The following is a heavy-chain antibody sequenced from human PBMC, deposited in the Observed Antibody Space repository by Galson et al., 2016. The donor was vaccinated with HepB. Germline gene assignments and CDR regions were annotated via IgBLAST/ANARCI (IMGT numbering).Heavy chain of an antibody. D-gene: IGHD3-3*01. Sequence: SETLSLTCTVSGGSIGPYYWSWVRQPPGKGLEWIGYIDSSGSTNYNPSPQSRVTISVDTSKNQFSLKLNSVTAADTAVYYCAGDFGGNDFWGQGTLVTVSS. CDR1: GGSIGPYY. J-gene: IGHJ4*02. CDR2: IDSSGST. V-gene: IGHV4-59*01. CDR3: AGDFGGNDF.